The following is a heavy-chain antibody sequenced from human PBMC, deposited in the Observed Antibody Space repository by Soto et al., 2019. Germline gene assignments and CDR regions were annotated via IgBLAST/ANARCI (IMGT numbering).Heavy chain of an antibody. J-gene: IGHJ4*02. CDR1: GFSLSTSGVG. CDR3: AHTDIVVVPNGYFDY. V-gene: IGHV2-5*02. D-gene: IGHD2-15*01. Sequence: QITLKESGPTLVKPTQTLTLTCTFSGFSLSTSGVGVGWIRQPPGKALEWLALIYWDDDKRYSPSLKSRLTITKDTSKNQVVLTMTNMDPVDTATYYSAHTDIVVVPNGYFDYWGQGTLVTVSS. CDR2: IYWDDDK.